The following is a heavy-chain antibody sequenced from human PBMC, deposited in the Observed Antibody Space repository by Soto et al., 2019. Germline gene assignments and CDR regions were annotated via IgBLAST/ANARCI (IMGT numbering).Heavy chain of an antibody. Sequence: EVQLLESGGGLVQPGGSLRLSCEAFEFTFTNYAMTWVGQAPGKGLEWVSAISGGGDTTSYADSVKGRFTVSRDGSKNTLYLQMSSLRAEDTALYYCAKGRGGSGSLTPRVDFWGQGTLVTVSS. D-gene: IGHD3-10*01. CDR2: ISGGGDTT. V-gene: IGHV3-23*01. CDR3: AKGRGGSGSLTPRVDF. CDR1: EFTFTNYA. J-gene: IGHJ4*02.